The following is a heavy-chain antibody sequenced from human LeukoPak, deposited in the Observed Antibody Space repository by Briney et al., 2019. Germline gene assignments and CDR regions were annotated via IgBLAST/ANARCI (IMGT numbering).Heavy chain of an antibody. V-gene: IGHV4-4*07. Sequence: PSETLSLTCNVSGGSVSDYYWAWIRQPAGRGLEWIGRIYTNNGRTYYNPSLESRVTLSVDTSYNQFSLKLTSLTAADTAVYYCARDRYSYGHPLDYWGQGILVTVSS. D-gene: IGHD5-18*01. J-gene: IGHJ4*02. CDR2: IYTNNGRT. CDR3: ARDRYSYGHPLDY. CDR1: GGSVSDYY.